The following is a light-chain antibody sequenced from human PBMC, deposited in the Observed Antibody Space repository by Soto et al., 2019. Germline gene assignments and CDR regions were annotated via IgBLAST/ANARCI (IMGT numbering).Light chain of an antibody. J-gene: IGLJ1*01. V-gene: IGLV2-8*01. CDR3: SSYAGNNNYV. CDR1: SGDVATYAL. CDR2: GVG. Sequence: QSALTQPPSASGSPGQSVTISCTGSSGDVATYALVSWYQQHPGKAPKLMIYGVGKRPSGVPDRFSGSKSGNTASLTVSGLQAEDEAGYFCSSYAGNNNYVFGSGTKLTVL.